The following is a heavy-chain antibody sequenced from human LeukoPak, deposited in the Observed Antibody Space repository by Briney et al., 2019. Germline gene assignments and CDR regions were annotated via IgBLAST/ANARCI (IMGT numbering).Heavy chain of an antibody. CDR2: MNPNSGNT. CDR3: ARGSPYDFWSGYPFFYYGMDV. Sequence: ASVKVSCKASGYTFTSYDINWVRQATGQGLEWTGWMNPNSGNTGYAQKFQGRVTMTRNTSISTAYMELSSLRSEDTAVYYCARGSPYDFWSGYPFFYYGMDVWGQGTTVTVSS. J-gene: IGHJ6*02. D-gene: IGHD3-3*01. V-gene: IGHV1-8*01. CDR1: GYTFTSYD.